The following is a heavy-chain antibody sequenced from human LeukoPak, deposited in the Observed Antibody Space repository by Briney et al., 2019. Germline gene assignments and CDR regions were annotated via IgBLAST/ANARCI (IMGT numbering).Heavy chain of an antibody. D-gene: IGHD2-8*01. CDR3: AKDASIGKYCTSGVCSPFDY. J-gene: IGHJ4*02. V-gene: IGHV3-23*01. CDR1: GFTFSSYA. CDR2: ISDSGDYT. Sequence: GGSLRLSCAGSGFTFSSYAMSWVRQAPGKGLEWVSAISDSGDYTYYADSVKGRFTISRDNSKDTLYLHVNSLRAEDTAVYYCAKDASIGKYCTSGVCSPFDYWGQGTLVTVSS.